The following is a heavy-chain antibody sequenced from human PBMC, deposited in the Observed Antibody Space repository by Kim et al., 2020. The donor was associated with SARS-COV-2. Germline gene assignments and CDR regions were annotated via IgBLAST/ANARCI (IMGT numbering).Heavy chain of an antibody. D-gene: IGHD6-19*01. J-gene: IGHJ4*02. Sequence: YAQKFQGRVTMTRDTSISTAYMELSRLRSDDTAVYYCARASGSGWYSLDYWGQGTLVTVSS. CDR3: ARASGSGWYSLDY. V-gene: IGHV1-2*02.